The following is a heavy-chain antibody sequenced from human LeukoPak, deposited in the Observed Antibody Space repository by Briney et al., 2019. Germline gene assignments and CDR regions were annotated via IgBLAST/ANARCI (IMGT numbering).Heavy chain of an antibody. CDR1: GYTFTGYY. CDR2: INPNSGGT. Sequence: GASVKVSCKASGYTFTGYYMHWVRQAPGQGLEWMGWINPNSGGTNYAQKFQGRVTMTRDTSISTAYMELSRLRSDDTAVYYCARESPEPSGYDRGNFDYWGQGTLVTVSS. V-gene: IGHV1-2*02. J-gene: IGHJ4*02. CDR3: ARESPEPSGYDRGNFDY. D-gene: IGHD5-12*01.